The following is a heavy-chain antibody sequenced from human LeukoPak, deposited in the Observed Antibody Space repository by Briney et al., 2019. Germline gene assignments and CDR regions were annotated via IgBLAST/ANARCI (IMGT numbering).Heavy chain of an antibody. CDR3: AHRRERGMYYFDY. V-gene: IGHV2-5*02. CDR1: GFSLNTDAGG. J-gene: IGHJ4*02. D-gene: IGHD3-16*01. CDR2: IYWDDDK. Sequence: ESGPTLVNPTQTLTLTCTFSGFSLNTDAGGLGWVRQPPEKALGWLVLIYWDDDKRYSPSLKSRLTITKDTSKNQVVLTMTNIDPVDTATYYCAHRRERGMYYFDYWGQGTLVTVSS.